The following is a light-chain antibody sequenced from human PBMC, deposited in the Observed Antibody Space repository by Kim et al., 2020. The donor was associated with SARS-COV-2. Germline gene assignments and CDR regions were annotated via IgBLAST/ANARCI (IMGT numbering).Light chain of an antibody. CDR3: QQYNNWPPIT. CDR2: GAS. Sequence: EIVMTQSPATLSLSPGERATLSCRASQSVSSNLAWYQQKPGQAPRLLIYGASTRATGIPARFSGSGSGTEFTFTISSLQSEDSAVYYCQQYNNWPPITFGQGTRLEIK. V-gene: IGKV3-15*01. CDR1: QSVSSN. J-gene: IGKJ5*01.